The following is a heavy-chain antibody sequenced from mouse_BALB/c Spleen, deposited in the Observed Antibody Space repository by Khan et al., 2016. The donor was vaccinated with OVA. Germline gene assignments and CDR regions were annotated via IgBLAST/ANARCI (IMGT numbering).Heavy chain of an antibody. V-gene: IGHV9-3-1*01. Sequence: QIQLVPSGPALKKPGETVQISCKASGFTFTNYGMNWVRQAPGKGLKWMGWINTYTGEPTFTDDLQGRFAFSLETSASTAYLQINSLKNEDTATYFCARVGYNGTMDFWGQGTSVTVSS. D-gene: IGHD2-14*01. CDR2: INTYTGEP. CDR3: ARVGYNGTMDF. CDR1: GFTFTNYG. J-gene: IGHJ4*01.